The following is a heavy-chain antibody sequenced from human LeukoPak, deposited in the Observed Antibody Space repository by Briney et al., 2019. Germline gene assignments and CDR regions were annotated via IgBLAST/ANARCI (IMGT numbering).Heavy chain of an antibody. CDR3: ARSFNYYDSSGYLYYMDV. V-gene: IGHV3-7*01. J-gene: IGHJ6*03. Sequence: PGGSLRLSCAASGFTFSSYWMSWVRQAPGKGVEWVANIKQDGSEKYYVDSVKGRFTISRDNAKHSLYLQMNSLRAEDTAVYYCARSFNYYDSSGYLYYMDVWGKGTTVTVSS. D-gene: IGHD3-22*01. CDR1: GFTFSSYW. CDR2: IKQDGSEK.